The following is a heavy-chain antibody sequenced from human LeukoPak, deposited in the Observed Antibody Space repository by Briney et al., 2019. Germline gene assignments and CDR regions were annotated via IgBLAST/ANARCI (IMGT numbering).Heavy chain of an antibody. J-gene: IGHJ4*02. CDR2: IIWIGSSI. CDR1: GFIFDDYA. D-gene: IGHD1-1*01. V-gene: IGHV3-9*01. CDR3: LSHNY. Sequence: GGSMRLACAAAGFIFDDYAMHWVRHAPGKVLGWVAAIIWIGSSIGYGDSVEGLFTISRDNAKNSLYLQRNRLRAEDTGLYWYLSHNYWRQGTLVSVSS.